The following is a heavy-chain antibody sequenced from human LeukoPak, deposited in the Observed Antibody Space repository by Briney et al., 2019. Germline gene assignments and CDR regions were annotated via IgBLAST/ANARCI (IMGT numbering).Heavy chain of an antibody. Sequence: GGSLRLSCTASGFTFGDYAMSWVRQAPGKGLEWIGFIRTKAYGGTTKYAASVKDRFTISRDDSKNIAYLQMNSLKTEDTAVYYCTTGYSYSYWGQGTLVTVSS. CDR3: TTGYSYSY. V-gene: IGHV3-49*04. J-gene: IGHJ4*02. CDR2: IRTKAYGGTT. CDR1: GFTFGDYA. D-gene: IGHD5-18*01.